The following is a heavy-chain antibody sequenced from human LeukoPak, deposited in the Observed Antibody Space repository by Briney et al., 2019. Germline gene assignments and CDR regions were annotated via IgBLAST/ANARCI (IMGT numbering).Heavy chain of an antibody. CDR2: IYYTEST. D-gene: IGHD4-17*01. CDR3: ARSSPVTTGDDAFDI. CDR1: GGSISTYY. Sequence: PSETLSLTCTASGGSISTYYWSWIRQSPGKGLEWIGFIYYTESTNYNPSLKSRVTISVDTSDYQFSLRLSSVTAADTAVYYCARSSPVTTGDDAFDIWGQGTMVTVSS. J-gene: IGHJ3*02. V-gene: IGHV4-59*08.